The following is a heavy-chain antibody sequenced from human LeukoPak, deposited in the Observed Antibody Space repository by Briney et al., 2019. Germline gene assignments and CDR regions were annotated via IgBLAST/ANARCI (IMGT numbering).Heavy chain of an antibody. CDR1: GFTFSSYW. J-gene: IGHJ4*02. Sequence: GGSLRLSCAASGFTFSSYWMHWVRQAPGKGLVWVSRINSDGSSTSYADSVKGRFTISRDNAKNTLYLQMNSLRAEDTAVYYCAREGGYSGYDPDYWGQGTLDTVSS. D-gene: IGHD5-12*01. CDR3: AREGGYSGYDPDY. V-gene: IGHV3-74*01. CDR2: INSDGSST.